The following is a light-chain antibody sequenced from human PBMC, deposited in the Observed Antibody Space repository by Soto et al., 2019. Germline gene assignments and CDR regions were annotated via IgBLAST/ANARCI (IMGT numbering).Light chain of an antibody. V-gene: IGKV3-20*01. J-gene: IGKJ5*01. CDR2: GAS. Sequence: EIVMTQSPGTLSLSPGERATLSCRASQSVSSRLAWYQQKPGQAPRLLISGASSRATGIPDRFSGSGSGTDFTLTISRLEPEDFALYYCQHYVERSPITFSRGTRLEIK. CDR1: QSVSSR. CDR3: QHYVERSPIT.